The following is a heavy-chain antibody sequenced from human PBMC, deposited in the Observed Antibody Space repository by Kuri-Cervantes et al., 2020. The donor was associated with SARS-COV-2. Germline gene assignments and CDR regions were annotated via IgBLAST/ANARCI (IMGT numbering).Heavy chain of an antibody. Sequence: GESLKISCAASGFTFSNAWMSWVRQAPGKGLEWVGRIKSKTDGGTTDYAAPVKGRFTISRDDSKNTLYLQMNSLKTEDTAVYYCTSEIAAAGTNYYYYGMYVWGQGTTVTVSS. CDR2: IKSKTDGGTT. J-gene: IGHJ6*02. V-gene: IGHV3-15*01. D-gene: IGHD6-13*01. CDR3: TSEIAAAGTNYYYYGMYV. CDR1: GFTFSNAW.